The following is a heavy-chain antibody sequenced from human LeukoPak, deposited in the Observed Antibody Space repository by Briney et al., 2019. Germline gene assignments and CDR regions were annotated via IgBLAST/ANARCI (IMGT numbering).Heavy chain of an antibody. V-gene: IGHV4-30-4*08. J-gene: IGHJ4*02. CDR1: GGSISSGDYY. CDR2: IYYSGST. D-gene: IGHD3-3*01. CDR3: ARSRKGDFWTPPVGY. Sequence: PSQTLSLTCTVSGGSISSGDYYWSWIRQPPGKGLEWIGYIYYSGSTYYNPSLKSRVTISVDTSKNQFSLKLSSVTAADTAVYYCARSRKGDFWTPPVGYWGQGTLVTVSS.